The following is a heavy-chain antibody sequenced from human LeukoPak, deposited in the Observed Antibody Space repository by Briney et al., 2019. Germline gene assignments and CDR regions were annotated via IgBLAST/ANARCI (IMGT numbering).Heavy chain of an antibody. V-gene: IGHV4-38-2*02. CDR3: ARNWYGSSWSEQIYYFDY. CDR1: GYSISTGYY. Sequence: SETLSLTCTVSGYSISTGYYWDWIRQPPGKGLGWIGTFYHGGSTYYNPSLKSRVTISVDTSKNQFSLNLTSVTAADTAVFYCARNWYGSSWSEQIYYFDYWGQGTLVTVSS. J-gene: IGHJ4*02. D-gene: IGHD6-13*01. CDR2: FYHGGST.